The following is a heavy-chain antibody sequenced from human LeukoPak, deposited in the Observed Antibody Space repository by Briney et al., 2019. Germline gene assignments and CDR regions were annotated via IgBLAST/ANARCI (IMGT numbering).Heavy chain of an antibody. J-gene: IGHJ4*02. D-gene: IGHD4-17*01. CDR2: GDGDGSHS. Sequence: RGSLRLSCAASGFTLGNYWMHWVRQASGKGLVWDSRGDGDGSHSTYADSVKGRFTISRDNAKNTLYLQMNSLTGEDTAVYYCAYSDHFDNWGQGTLVTVSS. CDR3: AYSDHFDN. CDR1: GFTLGNYW. V-gene: IGHV3-74*03.